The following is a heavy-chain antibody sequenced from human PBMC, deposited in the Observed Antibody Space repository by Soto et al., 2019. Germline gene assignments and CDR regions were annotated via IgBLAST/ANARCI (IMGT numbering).Heavy chain of an antibody. CDR3: ARVELTGDAPAFDY. D-gene: IGHD7-27*01. J-gene: IGHJ4*02. CDR1: GFTFSSYE. CDR2: ISSSGSTI. V-gene: IGHV3-48*03. Sequence: GGSLRLSCAASGFTFSSYEMNWVRQAPGKGLEWVSYISSSGSTIYYADSVKGRFTSSRDNAKNSLYLQMNSLRAEDTAFYYCARVELTGDAPAFDYWGQGTLVTVSS.